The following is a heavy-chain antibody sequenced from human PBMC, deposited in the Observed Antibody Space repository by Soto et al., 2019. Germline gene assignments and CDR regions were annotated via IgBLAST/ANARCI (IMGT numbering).Heavy chain of an antibody. Sequence: SGPTLVNPTHTLTLTCSFSGFSLSAYGVRVIWFRQPPGETLEWLALIHWNDDKRYSPYLKSRLTITKDTSKNQVVLTLTNLDPLDTGTYFCAHTKDSSGFLTSWGQGILVTVSS. V-gene: IGHV2-5*01. CDR1: GFSLSAYGVR. J-gene: IGHJ5*02. CDR3: AHTKDSSGFLTS. CDR2: IHWNDDK. D-gene: IGHD3-22*01.